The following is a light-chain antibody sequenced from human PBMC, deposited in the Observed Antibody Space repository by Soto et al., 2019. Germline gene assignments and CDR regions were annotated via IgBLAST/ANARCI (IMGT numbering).Light chain of an antibody. V-gene: IGKV3-11*01. Sequence: EIVLTQSPATLSLSPGERATLSCRASQSVSSYLAWYQQKPGQAPRLLIYDASNRATGIPARFSGSGSGTDFTLTISSLEPEDFAXXXXXQRSNWPITFGQGTRLEIK. J-gene: IGKJ5*01. CDR3: XQRSNWPIT. CDR1: QSVSSY. CDR2: DAS.